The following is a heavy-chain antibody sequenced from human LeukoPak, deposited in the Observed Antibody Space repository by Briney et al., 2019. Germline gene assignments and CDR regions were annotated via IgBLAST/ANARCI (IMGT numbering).Heavy chain of an antibody. CDR3: ARAFRARYFDL. CDR2: IYYSGST. Sequence: SETLSLTCTVSGGPITTSSYYRGWSRQPPGQGLEWIGIIYYSGSTYYNPSIKGRVTISVDTSKNQFSLKLSSVTAADTAVYYCARAFRARYFDLWGRGTLVTVSS. D-gene: IGHD2/OR15-2a*01. J-gene: IGHJ2*01. CDR1: GGPITTSSYY. V-gene: IGHV4-39*01.